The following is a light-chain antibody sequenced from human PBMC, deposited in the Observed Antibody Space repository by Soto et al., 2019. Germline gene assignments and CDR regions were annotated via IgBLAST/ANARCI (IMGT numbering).Light chain of an antibody. CDR2: AAS. Sequence: DIQMTQAPSSVSASVGDRVTITCRASQDINNRVAWFQQRPGRAPKYLIQAASILQSGFPSRFSATGSGTDFTLTIDSLQPEYFATYYCLQVKNFPRTFGQGTKLAIK. CDR3: LQVKNFPRT. J-gene: IGKJ1*01. V-gene: IGKV1-12*01. CDR1: QDINNR.